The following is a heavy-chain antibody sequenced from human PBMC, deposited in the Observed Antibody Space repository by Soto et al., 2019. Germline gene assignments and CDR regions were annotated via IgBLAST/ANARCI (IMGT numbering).Heavy chain of an antibody. V-gene: IGHV3-9*01. CDR1: GFTFDDYA. CDR2: ISWDGGSI. D-gene: IGHD6-19*01. Sequence: EVQLVESGGGLVQPGRSLRLSCAASGFTFDDYAMHWVRQAPGKGLEWVSGISWDGGSIGYADSVKGRVTISRDNAKNYLYLQINSLRAEDTGLYYCSKDKVAVASKRDAFDIWGQGTIVTVSS. J-gene: IGHJ3*02. CDR3: SKDKVAVASKRDAFDI.